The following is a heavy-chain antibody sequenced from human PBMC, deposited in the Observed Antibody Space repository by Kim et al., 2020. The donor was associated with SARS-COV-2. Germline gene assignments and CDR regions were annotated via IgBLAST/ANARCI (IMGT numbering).Heavy chain of an antibody. Sequence: GESLKISCKGSGYSFTSYWIGWVRQMPGKGLEWMGIIYPGDSDTRYSPSFQGQVTISADKSISTAYLQWSSLKASDTAMYYCARQGRRDERLLWFGELPIQGMDVWGEGTTVTVSS. CDR3: ARQGRRDERLLWFGELPIQGMDV. CDR1: GYSFTSYW. V-gene: IGHV5-51*01. J-gene: IGHJ6*04. CDR2: IYPGDSDT. D-gene: IGHD3-10*01.